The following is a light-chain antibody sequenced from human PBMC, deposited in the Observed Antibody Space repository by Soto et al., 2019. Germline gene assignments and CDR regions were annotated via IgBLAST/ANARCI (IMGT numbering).Light chain of an antibody. CDR3: AAWDDSLSAVV. CDR1: SSDIGAGYD. J-gene: IGLJ2*01. CDR2: GNN. V-gene: IGLV1-40*01. Sequence: QTVVTQPPSVSGAPGQRVTISCTGSSSDIGAGYDVHWYQQLPGTAPKLLIYGNNNRPSGVPDRFSGSRSGTSASLAISGLRSEDEADYYCAAWDDSLSAVVFGGGTKLTVL.